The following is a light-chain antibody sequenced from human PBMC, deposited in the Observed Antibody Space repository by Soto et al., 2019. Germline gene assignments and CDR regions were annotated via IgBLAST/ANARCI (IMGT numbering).Light chain of an antibody. Sequence: QSELTQTAFVSGFSVQSITISCTGTSRDVGGYDYVSWYQLHPGKAPKLMVFEVSNRPSGVSYRFSGSKSGNTASLTISGLQAEDEADYFCSSYSISTAYLFGTGTKVTVL. CDR2: EVS. V-gene: IGLV2-14*01. CDR3: SSYSISTAYL. CDR1: SRDVGGYDY. J-gene: IGLJ1*01.